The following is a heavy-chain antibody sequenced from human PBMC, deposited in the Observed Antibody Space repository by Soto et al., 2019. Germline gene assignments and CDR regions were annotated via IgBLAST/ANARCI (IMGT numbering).Heavy chain of an antibody. D-gene: IGHD2-21*02. J-gene: IGHJ4*01. Sequence: GGSLRLSCAASGFTFNTYGMTWVRQAPRKGLEWVSTVSGSGGGTYGADAVKGRFTISRVNCKNTMYLQMSNLRAEDTAVYFCARIGPYCGGDCYPDFDFWGLGTPVTVS. V-gene: IGHV3-23*01. CDR1: GFTFNTYG. CDR2: VSGSGGGT. CDR3: ARIGPYCGGDCYPDFDF.